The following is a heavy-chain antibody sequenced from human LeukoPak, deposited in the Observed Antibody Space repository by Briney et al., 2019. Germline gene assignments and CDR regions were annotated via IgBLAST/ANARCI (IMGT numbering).Heavy chain of an antibody. V-gene: IGHV3-23*01. J-gene: IGHJ4*02. CDR1: GFAFSNYA. CDR2: ISGSGGST. CDR3: AKATPRGFDY. Sequence: PGXXLRLSCAASGFAFSNYAMSWVRQAPGKGLEWVSAISGSGGSTYYADSVKGGFTISRDNSKNTLYLQMNSLRAEDTAVYYCAKATPRGFDYWGQGTLVTVSS.